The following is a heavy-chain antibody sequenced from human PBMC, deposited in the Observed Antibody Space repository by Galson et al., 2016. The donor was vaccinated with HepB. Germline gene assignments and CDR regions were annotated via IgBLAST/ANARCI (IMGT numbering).Heavy chain of an antibody. Sequence: QSGAEVTKPGESLKISCKGSGYGFNSYWIGWVRQMPGKGLEWMGIIYPGNSDTRYSPSFQGQVTIPADKSNGTAYLKWSSLRASDSGMYYCARHSSGAYPAYFDYWGQGTLVTVSS. J-gene: IGHJ4*02. CDR1: GYGFNSYW. CDR3: ARHSSGAYPAYFDY. CDR2: IYPGNSDT. D-gene: IGHD1-26*01. V-gene: IGHV5-51*01.